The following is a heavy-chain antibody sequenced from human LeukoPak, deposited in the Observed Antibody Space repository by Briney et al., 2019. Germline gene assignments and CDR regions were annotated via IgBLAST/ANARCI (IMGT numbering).Heavy chain of an antibody. J-gene: IGHJ4*02. CDR1: GYTFTSYG. Sequence: GASVKVSCKASGYTFTSYGISWVRQAPGQGLEWMGWISAYNGNTNYAQKLQGRVTMTTDTSTSTAYMELRSLRSDDTAVYYCARDIAVAGTETTWYPDYWGQGTLVAVSS. D-gene: IGHD6-19*01. CDR3: ARDIAVAGTETTWYPDY. V-gene: IGHV1-18*01. CDR2: ISAYNGNT.